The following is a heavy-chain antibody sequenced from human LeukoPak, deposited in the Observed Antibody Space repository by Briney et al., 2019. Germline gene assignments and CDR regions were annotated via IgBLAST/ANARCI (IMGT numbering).Heavy chain of an antibody. V-gene: IGHV3-23*01. CDR2: ISGNGEST. CDR3: AKEPPCSECLYWYFDV. Sequence: GGSLRLSCAASGLTFSNYAMNWVRQAPGKGLEWVSVISGNGESTYYAESVKGRFTISRDNAKNTLYLQMNSLRAEDTAVYYCAKEPPCSECLYWYFDVWGRGTLVTVSS. D-gene: IGHD3-10*02. CDR1: GLTFSNYA. J-gene: IGHJ2*01.